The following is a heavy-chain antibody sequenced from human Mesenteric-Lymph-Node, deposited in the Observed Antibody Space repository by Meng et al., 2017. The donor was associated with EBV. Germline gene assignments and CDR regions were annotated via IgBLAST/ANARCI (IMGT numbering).Heavy chain of an antibody. J-gene: IGHJ4*02. CDR2: INHSGST. Sequence: QVQLQQWGAGLLKPSETLSLTCGVTGGSCGGYYWTWIRQPPGKGLEWIGEINHSGSTNYNPSLKSRVTISLDTSKNQISLKLTSVTAADTAVYYCAKTGSSGWSDLDYWGRGILVTVSS. V-gene: IGHV4-34*02. CDR1: GGSCGGYY. D-gene: IGHD6-19*01. CDR3: AKTGSSGWSDLDY.